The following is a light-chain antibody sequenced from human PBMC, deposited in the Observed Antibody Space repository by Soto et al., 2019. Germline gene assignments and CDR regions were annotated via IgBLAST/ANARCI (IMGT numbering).Light chain of an antibody. CDR2: LSSDGSH. J-gene: IGLJ2*01. CDR1: SGHGSYA. Sequence: QSVLTQSPSASASLGASVKLTGTLSSGHGSYAIAWHQQQPEKGPRYLMKLSSDGSHSKGDGIPDRFSGSSSGAERYLTISSLQSEDEADYYCQTWDTGARVVFGGGTKVTVL. CDR3: QTWDTGARVV. V-gene: IGLV4-69*01.